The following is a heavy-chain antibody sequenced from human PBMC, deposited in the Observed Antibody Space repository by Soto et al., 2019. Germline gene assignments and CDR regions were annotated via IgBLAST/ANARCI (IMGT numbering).Heavy chain of an antibody. Sequence: QVQLVESGGGVVQPGRSLRLSCAASGFTFSSYGMHWVRQAPGKGLEWVAVISYEGSNKYYADSVKGRFTISSDNSKNTLYLQMNSLGAEDTAVYYCAKDNVFQAERKLDYWGQGTLVTVSS. CDR2: ISYEGSNK. V-gene: IGHV3-30*18. CDR1: GFTFSSYG. CDR3: AKDNVFQAERKLDY. D-gene: IGHD6-13*01. J-gene: IGHJ4*02.